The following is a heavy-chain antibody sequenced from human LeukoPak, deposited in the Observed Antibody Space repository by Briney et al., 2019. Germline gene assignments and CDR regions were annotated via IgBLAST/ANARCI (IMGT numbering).Heavy chain of an antibody. CDR2: IIPILGIA. CDR1: GGTFSSYA. Sequence: ASVKVSFTASGGTFSSYAISWVRQAPGQGLEWMGRIIPILGIANYAQKFQGRVTITADKSTSTAYMELSSLRSEDTAVYYCAREEMATIVFDYCGQRTLVTVSS. CDR3: AREEMATIVFDY. V-gene: IGHV1-69*04. J-gene: IGHJ4*02. D-gene: IGHD5-24*01.